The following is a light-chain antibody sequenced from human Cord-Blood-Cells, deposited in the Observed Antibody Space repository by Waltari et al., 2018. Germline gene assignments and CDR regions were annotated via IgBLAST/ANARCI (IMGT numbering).Light chain of an antibody. CDR1: SGSIASNH. V-gene: IGLV6-57*01. CDR2: EDK. Sequence: NFMLTQPHSVSESPGKTVTISFTRSSGSIASNHVQWSQQRPGSSPTTVSYEDKQRPSGVLDRFSGSIDSSSNSASRTISGLKTEDEADYYCQSYDSSNRVFCGGTKLTGL. CDR3: QSYDSSNRV. J-gene: IGLJ3*02.